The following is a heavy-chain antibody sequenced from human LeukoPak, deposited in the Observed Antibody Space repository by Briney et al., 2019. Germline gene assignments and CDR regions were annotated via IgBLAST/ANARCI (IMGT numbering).Heavy chain of an antibody. D-gene: IGHD3-3*02. CDR3: ARGHFWSGYTYQDYFYYMDV. CDR2: ISYNGDGT. Sequence: GGSLRLSCAASRFSFSKFAMHLVRQAPGRGLESVSGISYNGDGTYYANSVKGRFTISRDNSKKTLYLQVGSLRVEDMGVYYCARGHFWSGYTYQDYFYYMDVWGKGTAVTVSS. J-gene: IGHJ6*03. V-gene: IGHV3-64*01. CDR1: RFSFSKFA.